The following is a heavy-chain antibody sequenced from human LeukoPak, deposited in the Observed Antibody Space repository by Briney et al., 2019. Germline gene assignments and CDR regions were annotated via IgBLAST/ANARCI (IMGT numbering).Heavy chain of an antibody. CDR2: ISSSSSSYI. CDR3: ARDFIAVAGTGAFDI. D-gene: IGHD6-19*01. CDR1: GFTFSSYS. V-gene: IGHV3-21*01. J-gene: IGHJ3*02. Sequence: GGSLRLSCAASGFTFSSYSMNWVRQAPGKGLEWVSSISSSSSSYIYYADSVKGRFTISRDNAKNSLYLQMNSLRAEDTAVYYCARDFIAVAGTGAFDIWGQGTMVTVSS.